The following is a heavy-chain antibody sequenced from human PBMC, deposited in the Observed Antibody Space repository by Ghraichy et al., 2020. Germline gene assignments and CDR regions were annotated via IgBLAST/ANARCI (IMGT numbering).Heavy chain of an antibody. J-gene: IGHJ6*02. Sequence: GESLNISRVGSGFSFSGYSMNWVRQSPGKGLEWVSYITSSSRTTSYADSVKGRFTISRDNSKNTLYLQLNSLRAEDTAVYYCARDRRVYGMDVWGQGTTVTVSS. CDR2: ITSSSRTT. CDR3: ARDRRVYGMDV. D-gene: IGHD3-10*01. CDR1: GFSFSGYS. V-gene: IGHV3-48*01.